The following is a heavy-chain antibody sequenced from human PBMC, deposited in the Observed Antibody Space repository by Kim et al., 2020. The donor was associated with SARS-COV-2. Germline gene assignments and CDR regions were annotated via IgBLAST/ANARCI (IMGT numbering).Heavy chain of an antibody. CDR1: GFTFSSYG. Sequence: GGSLRLSCAASGFTFSSYGMHWVRQAPGKGLEWVAVISYDGSNKYYADSVKGRFTISRDNSKNTLYLQMNSRRAEDTAVYYCAKEGRAHPNMPERWPNGNSGSGYGMDVWGQGTTVTVSS. J-gene: IGHJ6*02. D-gene: IGHD3-10*01. CDR2: ISYDGSNK. CDR3: AKEGRAHPNMPERWPNGNSGSGYGMDV. V-gene: IGHV3-30*18.